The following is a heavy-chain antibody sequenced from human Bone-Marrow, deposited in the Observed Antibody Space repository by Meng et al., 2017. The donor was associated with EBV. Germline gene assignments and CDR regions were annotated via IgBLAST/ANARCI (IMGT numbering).Heavy chain of an antibody. J-gene: IGHJ2*01. Sequence: QVQLQQWGAGLFNLSGTLCVPCAFYVGSFSGYYWSWSRPHPGKGLEWIGEINHSGSTNYSPSLKSRVAISVDTSKNQFSLKLSSVTAADTAVYYCARSAKGYFGLWGRGTLVTVSS. CDR1: VGSFSGYY. CDR2: INHSGST. V-gene: IGHV4-34*02. CDR3: ARSAKGYFGL.